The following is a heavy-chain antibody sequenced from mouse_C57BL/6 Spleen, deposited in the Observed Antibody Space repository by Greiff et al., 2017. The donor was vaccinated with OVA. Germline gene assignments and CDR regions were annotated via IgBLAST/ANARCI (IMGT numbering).Heavy chain of an antibody. J-gene: IGHJ2*01. V-gene: IGHV1-69*01. CDR2: IDPSDSYT. D-gene: IGHD1-1*01. Sequence: VKLQQPGAELVMPGASVKLSCKASGYTFTSYWMHWVKQRPGQGLEWIGEIDPSDSYTNYNQKFKGKSTLTVDKSSSTAYMQLSSLTSEDAAVYYCARNDGSRYYFDYWGQGTTLTVSS. CDR3: ARNDGSRYYFDY. CDR1: GYTFTSYW.